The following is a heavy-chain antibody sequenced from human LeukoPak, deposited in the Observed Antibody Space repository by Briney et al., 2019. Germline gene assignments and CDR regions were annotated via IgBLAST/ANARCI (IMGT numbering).Heavy chain of an antibody. CDR3: ARGHFYDSSGYFD. CDR2: IYYSGRT. CDR1: GGSISSHY. J-gene: IGHJ4*02. D-gene: IGHD3-22*01. V-gene: IGHV4-59*11. Sequence: SETLSLTCTVSGGSISSHYWSWIRQPPGKGLEWMGYIYYSGRTNYNPSLKSRVTISVDTSKNQFSLKLSSVTAADTAVYYCARGHFYDSSGYFDWGQGTLVTVSS.